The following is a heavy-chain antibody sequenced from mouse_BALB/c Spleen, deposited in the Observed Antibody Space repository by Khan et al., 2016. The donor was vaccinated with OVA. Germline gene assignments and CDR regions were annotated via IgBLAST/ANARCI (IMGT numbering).Heavy chain of an antibody. D-gene: IGHD1-1*01. CDR1: GYTFTNNG. V-gene: IGHV9-3-1*01. CDR2: INIYTGEP. CDR3: ASGGYGYFDV. Sequence: QIQSVQSGLELKKPGETVKISSEAFGYTFTNNGFNWVKQAPGKGLKWMGWINIYTGEPTSADDFKGRFAFPLETSASTAYLQINNLKDENTATYFCASGGYGYFDVWGAGTTVTVSS. J-gene: IGHJ1*01.